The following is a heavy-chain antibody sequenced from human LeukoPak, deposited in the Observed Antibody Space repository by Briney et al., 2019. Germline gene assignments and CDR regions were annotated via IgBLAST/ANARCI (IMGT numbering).Heavy chain of an antibody. J-gene: IGHJ4*02. D-gene: IGHD3-10*01. CDR1: GVSISSDSYY. CDR2: IYTSGST. CDR3: AGNYYGSGSYYSEDRY. V-gene: IGHV4-61*02. Sequence: PSETLSLTCTVSGVSISSDSYYWSWIRQPAGKGLEWIGRIYTSGSTNYNPSLKSRVTISVDTSKNQFSLKLSSVTAAGTAVYYCAGNYYGSGSYYSEDRYWGQGTLVTVSS.